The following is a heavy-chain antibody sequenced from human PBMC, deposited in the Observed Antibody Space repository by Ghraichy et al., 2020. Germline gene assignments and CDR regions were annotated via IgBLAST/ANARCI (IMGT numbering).Heavy chain of an antibody. J-gene: IGHJ5*02. Sequence: SETLSLTCTVSGGSISSSSYYWGWIRQPPGKGLEWIGSIYYSGSTYYNPSLKSRVTISVDTSKNQFSLKLSSVTAADTAVYYCARAYSSGWYNRFDPWGQGTLVTVSS. V-gene: IGHV4-39*01. D-gene: IGHD6-19*01. CDR1: GGSISSSSYY. CDR3: ARAYSSGWYNRFDP. CDR2: IYYSGST.